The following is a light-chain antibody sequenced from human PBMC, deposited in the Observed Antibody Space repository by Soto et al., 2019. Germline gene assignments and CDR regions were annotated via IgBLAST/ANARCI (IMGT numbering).Light chain of an antibody. CDR2: DAS. Sequence: EIVLTQSPATLSLSPGERATLSCRASQSVSNYLAWYQQKPGQGPRLLISDASNRATAIPPRFSGSGSGTDFTLTINSLEPEDFAVYYCQQRSAGVTFGQGTRLEI. J-gene: IGKJ5*01. V-gene: IGKV3-11*01. CDR3: QQRSAGVT. CDR1: QSVSNY.